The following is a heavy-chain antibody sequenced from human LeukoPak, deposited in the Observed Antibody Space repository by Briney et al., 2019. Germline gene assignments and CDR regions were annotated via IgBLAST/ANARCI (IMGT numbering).Heavy chain of an antibody. CDR1: GGSISSYY. Sequence: SETLSLTCTVSGGSISSYYWSWIRQPAGKGLEWIGRIYTSGSTNYNPSLKSRVTMSVDTSKSQFSLKLSSVTAADTAVYYCARDHADYGDDILDWFDPWGQGTLVTVSS. CDR3: ARDHADYGDDILDWFDP. D-gene: IGHD4-17*01. V-gene: IGHV4-4*07. J-gene: IGHJ5*02. CDR2: IYTSGST.